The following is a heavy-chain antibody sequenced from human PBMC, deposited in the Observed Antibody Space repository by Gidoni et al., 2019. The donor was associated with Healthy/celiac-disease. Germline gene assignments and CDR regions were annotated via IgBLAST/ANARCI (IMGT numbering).Heavy chain of an antibody. CDR1: GFTFSDYY. Sequence: QVQLVESGGGLVKPGGSLRLSCAASGFTFSDYYMRWIRQAPGKGLEWVSYISSSGSTIYYADSVKGRFTISRDNAKNSLYLQMNSLRAEDTAVYYCARDTADSSDPVDYYYYYGMDVWGQGTTVTVSS. CDR3: ARDTADSSDPVDYYYYYGMDV. J-gene: IGHJ6*02. D-gene: IGHD3-22*01. V-gene: IGHV3-11*01. CDR2: ISSSGSTI.